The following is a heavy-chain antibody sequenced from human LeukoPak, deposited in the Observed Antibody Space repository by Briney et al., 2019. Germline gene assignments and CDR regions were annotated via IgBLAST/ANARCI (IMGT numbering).Heavy chain of an antibody. CDR1: GVSISSYY. CDR2: IHDSGRT. Sequence: ASETLSLTCTVSGVSISSYYWSWIRQPPGKGLEWIGHIHDSGRTNYNPSLKSRVTISVDTSKNHLSLKLTSVTAADTAVYYCATATPRYYYGLDVWGQGTTVTVSS. CDR3: ATATPRYYYGLDV. J-gene: IGHJ6*02. V-gene: IGHV4-59*01.